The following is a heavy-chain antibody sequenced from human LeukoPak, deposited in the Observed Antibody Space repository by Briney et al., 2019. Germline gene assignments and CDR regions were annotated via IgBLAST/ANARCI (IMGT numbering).Heavy chain of an antibody. J-gene: IGHJ4*02. Sequence: GGSLRLSCAASGFTFSSYAMSWVRQAPGKGLEWVSAISGSGDSTYYADSVKGRFTISRDNSKNTLYLQMNSLRAEDTAVYYCAKGRVGGIGRHLSSGWYYFDYWGQGTLVTVSS. CDR2: ISGSGDST. V-gene: IGHV3-23*01. CDR3: AKGRVGGIGRHLSSGWYYFDY. CDR1: GFTFSSYA. D-gene: IGHD6-19*01.